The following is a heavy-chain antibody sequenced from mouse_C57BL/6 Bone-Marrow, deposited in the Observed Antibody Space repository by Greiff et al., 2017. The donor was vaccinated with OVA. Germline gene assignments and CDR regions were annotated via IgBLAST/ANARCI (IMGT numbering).Heavy chain of an antibody. CDR2: ISNLAYSI. CDR3: ARLGYYGSSFMGWAMDY. Sequence: EVHLVESGGGLVQPGGSLKLSCAASGFTFSDYGMAWVRQAPRKGPEWVAFISNLAYSIYYADTVTGRFTISRENAKNTLYLEMSSLRSEDTAMYYCARLGYYGSSFMGWAMDYWGQGTSVTVSS. D-gene: IGHD1-1*01. CDR1: GFTFSDYG. J-gene: IGHJ4*01. V-gene: IGHV5-15*01.